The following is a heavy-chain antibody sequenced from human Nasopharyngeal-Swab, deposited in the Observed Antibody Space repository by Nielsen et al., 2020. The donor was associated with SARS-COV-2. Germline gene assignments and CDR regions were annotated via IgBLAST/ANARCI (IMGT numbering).Heavy chain of an antibody. CDR3: ARSFGPLGLPGYWYFDL. Sequence: ASVKVSCKASGYTFTSYGISWVRQAPGQGLEWMGWISAYNGNTNYAQKLQGRVTMTTDTSTSTAYMELRSLRSDDTAVYYCARSFGPLGLPGYWYFDLWGRGTLVTVSS. J-gene: IGHJ2*01. CDR2: ISAYNGNT. V-gene: IGHV1-18*01. D-gene: IGHD3-3*01. CDR1: GYTFTSYG.